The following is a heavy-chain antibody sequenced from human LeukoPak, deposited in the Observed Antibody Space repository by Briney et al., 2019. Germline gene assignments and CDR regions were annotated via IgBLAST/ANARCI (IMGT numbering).Heavy chain of an antibody. J-gene: IGHJ4*02. V-gene: IGHV1-2*02. D-gene: IGHD2-2*01. CDR2: INPPSGDT. Sequence: ASVKVSCKASGYTFTSYYMHWVRQAPGQGLEWMGWINPPSGDTTYSRKFQGRVTMTTDTSITTAYMELSRLSSDDTALYYCARDGDIVVNLYPHFDYWGQGTLVTVSS. CDR3: ARDGDIVVNLYPHFDY. CDR1: GYTFTSYY.